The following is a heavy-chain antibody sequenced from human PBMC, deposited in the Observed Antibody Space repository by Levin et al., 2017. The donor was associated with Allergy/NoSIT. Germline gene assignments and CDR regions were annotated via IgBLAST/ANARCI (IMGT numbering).Heavy chain of an antibody. D-gene: IGHD2-21*02. Sequence: SETLSLTCAVYGGSFSGYSWTWIRQSPGKGLEWIGEINHSGSTNYNPSLKSRVTISVDTSKNQFSLQLRSVTSADTALYYCARDGEGVVTALDNWGQGTQVTVSS. V-gene: IGHV4-34*01. CDR1: GGSFSGYS. J-gene: IGHJ4*02. CDR3: ARDGEGVVTALDN. CDR2: INHSGST.